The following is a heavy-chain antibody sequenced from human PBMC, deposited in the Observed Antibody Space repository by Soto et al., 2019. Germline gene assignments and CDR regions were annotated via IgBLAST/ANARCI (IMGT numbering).Heavy chain of an antibody. V-gene: IGHV1-69*13. CDR2: IIPIFGTA. J-gene: IGHJ6*02. CDR1: GCTFSSYA. D-gene: IGHD3-22*01. CDR3: ARGTYDSSGYYYYYGMDV. Sequence: ASVKVSCKASGCTFSSYAISYVRQAPGQVLEWMGGIIPIFGTANYAQKFQGRVTITADESTSTAYMELSSLRSEDTAVYYCARGTYDSSGYYYYYGMDVWGQGTTVTVSS.